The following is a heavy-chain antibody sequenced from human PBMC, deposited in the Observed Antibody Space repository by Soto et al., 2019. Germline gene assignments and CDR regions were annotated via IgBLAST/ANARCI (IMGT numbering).Heavy chain of an antibody. D-gene: IGHD3-16*01. J-gene: IGHJ4*02. V-gene: IGHV4-30-2*01. Sequence: LSLPCAVSGVSITTNGYSWSWIRQPPGKGLEWIGYIYPSGTIFYNPSLNSRVTISADTSNNQFSLKLTSVTAADTAVYFCATYTAFAKYYFDYWGRGTLVTVSS. CDR1: GVSITTNGYS. CDR2: IYPSGTI. CDR3: ATYTAFAKYYFDY.